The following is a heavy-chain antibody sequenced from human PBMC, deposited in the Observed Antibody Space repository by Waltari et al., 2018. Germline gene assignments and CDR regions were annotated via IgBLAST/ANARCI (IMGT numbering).Heavy chain of an antibody. V-gene: IGHV4-39*02. J-gene: IGHJ5*02. CDR1: ACSIRSTTYS. D-gene: IGHD6-6*01. CDR2: IHHTGSI. CDR3: ARSVAARRINWFDP. Sequence: QLQLQESGPGLLRPSETLSLTCTAPACSIRSTTYSWGWIRQPPGKGLEWIGSIHHTGSIYYNPSLKTRVTISADTSRQHLSLKLRSVTAADTALYYCARSVAARRINWFDPWGQGTLVTVSS.